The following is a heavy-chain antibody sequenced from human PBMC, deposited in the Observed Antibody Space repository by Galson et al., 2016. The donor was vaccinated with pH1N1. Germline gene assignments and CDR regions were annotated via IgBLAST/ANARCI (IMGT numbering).Heavy chain of an antibody. CDR1: GDSVSSNSAA. V-gene: IGHV6-1*01. J-gene: IGHJ3*02. Sequence: CAISGDSVSSNSAAWNWIRQSPSRGLEWLGRTYYRSKWYNDYAVSVKSRITINPDTSKNQFSLQLSSVTPEDTAVYYCAREGVTESGRWENAFAIWGQGTMVTVS. CDR2: TYYRSKWYN. CDR3: AREGVTESGRWENAFAI. D-gene: IGHD1-26*01.